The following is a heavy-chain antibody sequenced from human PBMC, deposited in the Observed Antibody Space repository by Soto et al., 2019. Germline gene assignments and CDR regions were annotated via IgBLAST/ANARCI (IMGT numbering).Heavy chain of an antibody. Sequence: DVELVESGGGTGQPGGSLRLSCATSGFTFSTHEMNWVRQAPGRGLEWIAKISGRGSTRSYADSVKGRFFISRDNDQRTVDLQMNSLRVEDTAVYYCARGGVYWGQGTLVTVSP. D-gene: IGHD2-8*01. V-gene: IGHV3-48*03. CDR3: ARGGVY. J-gene: IGHJ4*02. CDR2: ISGRGSTR. CDR1: GFTFSTHE.